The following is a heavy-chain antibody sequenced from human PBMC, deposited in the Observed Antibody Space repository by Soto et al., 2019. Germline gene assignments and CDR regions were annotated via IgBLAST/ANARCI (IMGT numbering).Heavy chain of an antibody. V-gene: IGHV4-39*01. Sequence: SETLSLTCTVSGGSISSSNYYWAWVRQPPGKGLEWIANIYYSGDTYSHPSLRSRLTVSVDTSKNQFSLKLTSLTAADTAMYYCASLQVPGNFDYWGQGTLVTVSP. J-gene: IGHJ4*02. CDR1: GGSISSSNYY. CDR2: IYYSGDT. D-gene: IGHD6-13*01. CDR3: ASLQVPGNFDY.